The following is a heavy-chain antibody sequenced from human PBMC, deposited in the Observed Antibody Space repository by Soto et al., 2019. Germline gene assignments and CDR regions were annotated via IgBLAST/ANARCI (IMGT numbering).Heavy chain of an antibody. CDR1: GFTFSSYA. D-gene: IGHD3-10*01. J-gene: IGHJ4*02. Sequence: QVQLVESGGGVVQPGRSLRLSCAASGFTFSSYAMHWVRQAPGKGLEWVAVISYDGSNKYYADSVKGRFTISRDNSKNTLYLQMNSLRAEDTAVYYCASGVRGVINCAFDYWGQGTLVTVSS. CDR2: ISYDGSNK. CDR3: ASGVRGVINCAFDY. V-gene: IGHV3-30-3*01.